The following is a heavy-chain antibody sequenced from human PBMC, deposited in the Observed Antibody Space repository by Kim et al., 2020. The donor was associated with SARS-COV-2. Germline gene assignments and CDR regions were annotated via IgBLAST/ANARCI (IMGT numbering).Heavy chain of an antibody. V-gene: IGHV1-69*13. CDR2: IIPIIGTT. Sequence: SVKVSCKASGGTFSNYAVSWVRQAPGQGLEWMGGIIPIIGTTNYAQKFQGRVTITAAESTSTAYMELSSLRSEDTAMYYCARSGYSSSWHGGYYGMDVWGQGTTVTVSS. D-gene: IGHD6-13*01. CDR3: ARSGYSSSWHGGYYGMDV. J-gene: IGHJ6*02. CDR1: GGTFSNYA.